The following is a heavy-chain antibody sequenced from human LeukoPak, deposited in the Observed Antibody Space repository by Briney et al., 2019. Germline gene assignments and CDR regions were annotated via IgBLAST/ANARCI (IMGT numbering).Heavy chain of an antibody. CDR2: ISAYNGNT. D-gene: IGHD5-18*01. Sequence: GASVKVSCKASGYTFTSYGISWVRQAPGQGLEWMGWISAYNGNTNYAQKLQGRVTMTTDTSTSTAYVELRSLRSDDTAVYYCARGGIYSLVGPRPTHNDCWGQGTLVTVSS. V-gene: IGHV1-18*01. J-gene: IGHJ4*02. CDR3: ARGGIYSLVGPRPTHNDC. CDR1: GYTFTSYG.